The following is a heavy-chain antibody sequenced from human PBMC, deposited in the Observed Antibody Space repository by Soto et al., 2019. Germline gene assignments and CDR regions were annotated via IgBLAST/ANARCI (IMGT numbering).Heavy chain of an antibody. CDR1: AGSISSYY. J-gene: IGHJ4*02. Sequence: QVPLQESGPGLVKPSETLSLTCTVSAGSISSYYWNWIRQPPGKGLEWIGYIYYSRSTNYNPSLKSRVTISIDTSKNQFSLILSSVTAADTAVYYCARAVSGYYFDYWGQGTLVIVSS. CDR3: ARAVSGYYFDY. D-gene: IGHD5-12*01. CDR2: IYYSRST. V-gene: IGHV4-59*01.